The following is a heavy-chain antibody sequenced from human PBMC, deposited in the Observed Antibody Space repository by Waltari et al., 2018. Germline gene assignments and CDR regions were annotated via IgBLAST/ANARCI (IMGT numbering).Heavy chain of an antibody. CDR1: GGTFSSYA. J-gene: IGHJ4*02. D-gene: IGHD3-10*02. CDR2: IIPSFGTA. Sequence: QVQLVQSGAEVKKPGSSVKVSCKASGGTFSSYAISWVRQAPGQGLEWMGRIIPSFGTANYAQKFQGRVTITADKSTSTAYMELSSLRSEDTAVYYCARDPRDGYNVQLDYWGQGTLVTVSS. CDR3: ARDPRDGYNVQLDY. V-gene: IGHV1-69*08.